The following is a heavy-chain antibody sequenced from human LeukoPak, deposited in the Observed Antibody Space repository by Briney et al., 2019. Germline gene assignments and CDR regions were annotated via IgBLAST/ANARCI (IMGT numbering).Heavy chain of an antibody. J-gene: IGHJ4*02. CDR3: ARVSYDFWSGYYTGARIDY. CDR1: GFTVSSNY. V-gene: IGHV3-53*01. D-gene: IGHD3-3*01. CDR2: IYSGGST. Sequence: GGSLRLSCAVSGFTVSSNYMSWVRQAPGKGLEWVSIIYSGGSTYYADSVEGRFTISRDNSKNTLYLQMNSLRADDTAVYYCARVSYDFWSGYYTGARIDYWGQGTLVTVSS.